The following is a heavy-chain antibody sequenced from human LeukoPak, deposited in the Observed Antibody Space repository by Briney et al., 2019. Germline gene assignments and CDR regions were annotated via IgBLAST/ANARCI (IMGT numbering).Heavy chain of an antibody. CDR1: GGSTSSSSYY. D-gene: IGHD3-10*01. CDR2: IYYSGST. CDR3: ASYGSEQL. Sequence: PSETLSLTCTVSGGSTSSSSYYWGWIRQPPGKGLEWIGSIYYSGSTFHNPSLKSRVTISVDTSKNQFSLKLSSVTAADTAVYYCASYGSEQLWGQGTLVTVSS. V-gene: IGHV4-39*01. J-gene: IGHJ4*02.